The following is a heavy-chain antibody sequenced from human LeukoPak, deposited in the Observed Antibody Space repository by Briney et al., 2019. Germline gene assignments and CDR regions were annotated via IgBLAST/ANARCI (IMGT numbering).Heavy chain of an antibody. CDR1: GGSISSSSYY. Sequence: LSLTCTVSGGSISSSSYYWGWIRQPPGKGLEWVSYIQSISSTIYYSDSVKGRFTISRDNAKNSLFLQMNSLRVEDTAVYYCARGLYRYSSGWHFDYWGQGTLVTVSS. D-gene: IGHD6-19*01. J-gene: IGHJ4*02. V-gene: IGHV3-11*04. CDR3: ARGLYRYSSGWHFDY. CDR2: IQSISSTI.